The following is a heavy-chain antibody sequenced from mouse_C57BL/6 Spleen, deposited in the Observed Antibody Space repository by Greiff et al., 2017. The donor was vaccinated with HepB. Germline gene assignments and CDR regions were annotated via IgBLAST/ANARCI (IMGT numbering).Heavy chain of an antibody. D-gene: IGHD2-1*01. V-gene: IGHV1-14*01. CDR1: GYTFTSYV. CDR2: IYPYNDGT. Sequence: VQLQQSGPELVKPGASVKMSCKASGYTFTSYVMHWVKQKPGQGLEWIGYIYPYNDGTKYNEKFKGKATLTSDKSSSTAYMELSSLTSEDSAVYYCARGGNYLYYYAMDYWGQGTSVTVSS. CDR3: ARGGNYLYYYAMDY. J-gene: IGHJ4*01.